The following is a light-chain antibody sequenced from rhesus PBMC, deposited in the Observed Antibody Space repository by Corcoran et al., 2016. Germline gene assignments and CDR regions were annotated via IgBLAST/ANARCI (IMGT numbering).Light chain of an antibody. J-gene: IGKJ1*01. V-gene: IGKV3-42*02. CDR3: QQYNDWT. Sequence: EIVLTQSPGTLSLSPGGRATLSCRASQRVTTSVAWYQQQPGQPPRLLIYDASPRATGIPDRFSGSGCWADFTLTISSLEPEDFGLYSCQQYNDWTFGQGTKVEIK. CDR1: QRVTTS. CDR2: DAS.